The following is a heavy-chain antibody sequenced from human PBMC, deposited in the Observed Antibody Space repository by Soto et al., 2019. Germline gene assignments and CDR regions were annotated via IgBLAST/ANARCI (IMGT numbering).Heavy chain of an antibody. Sequence: GGSLRLSCAASGFTFSDYAMSWVRQAPEKGLEWVANIKEDGSGKYYVDSVKGRFTISRDNAKNSLYLQMSSLRAEDTAVYYCARDLGYCSGGSCYYYYYYMDVWGKGTTVTVSS. CDR1: GFTFSDYA. CDR3: ARDLGYCSGGSCYYYYYYMDV. D-gene: IGHD2-15*01. J-gene: IGHJ6*03. CDR2: IKEDGSGK. V-gene: IGHV3-7*01.